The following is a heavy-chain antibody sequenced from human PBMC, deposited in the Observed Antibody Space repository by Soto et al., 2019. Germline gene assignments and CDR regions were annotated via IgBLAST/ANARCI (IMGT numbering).Heavy chain of an antibody. CDR3: ARDGLGPTHTWSGYYRTFDY. J-gene: IGHJ4*02. V-gene: IGHV1-46*01. CDR2: INPSGGST. Sequence: GASVNVSCKASGYTFTSYYMHWVRQAPGQGLEWMGIINPSGGSTSYAQKFQGRVTMTRDTSTSTVYMELSSLRSEDTAVYYCARDGLGPTHTWSGYYRTFDYWGQGTLVTVSS. D-gene: IGHD3-3*01. CDR1: GYTFTSYY.